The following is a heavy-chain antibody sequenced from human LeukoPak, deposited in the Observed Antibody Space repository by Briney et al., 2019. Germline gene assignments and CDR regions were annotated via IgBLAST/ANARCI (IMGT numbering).Heavy chain of an antibody. Sequence: GGSLRLSCAASGFTFSSYSMNWVRQAPGKGLEWVSSISSSSSSYIYYADSVKGRFTISRDNAKNSLYLQMNSLRAEDAAVYYCARVPATVSDEYFQHWGQGTLVTVSS. J-gene: IGHJ1*01. CDR2: ISSSSSSYI. V-gene: IGHV3-21*01. D-gene: IGHD4-17*01. CDR3: ARVPATVSDEYFQH. CDR1: GFTFSSYS.